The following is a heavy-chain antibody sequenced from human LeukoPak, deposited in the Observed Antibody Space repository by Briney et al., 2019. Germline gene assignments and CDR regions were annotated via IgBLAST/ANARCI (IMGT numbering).Heavy chain of an antibody. CDR2: ISSSSTI. Sequence: GGSLRLSCAASGFTFSRYSMNWVRQAPGKGLEWVSYISSSSTIYYADSVKGRFTISRDNAKNSLYLQMNSLRAEDTAVYYCAREFYGDYPYSQFDYWGQGTLVTVSS. CDR1: GFTFSRYS. V-gene: IGHV3-48*04. D-gene: IGHD4-17*01. CDR3: AREFYGDYPYSQFDY. J-gene: IGHJ4*02.